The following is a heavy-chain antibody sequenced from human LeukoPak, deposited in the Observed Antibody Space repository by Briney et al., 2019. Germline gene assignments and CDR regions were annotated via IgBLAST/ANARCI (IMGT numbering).Heavy chain of an antibody. CDR1: GFTFSRYA. D-gene: IGHD2-2*01. V-gene: IGHV3-23*01. CDR3: ARRPLLGYCSSTSCYRPGSSWVYFDY. Sequence: PGGSLRLSCAASGFTFSRYALSWVRQAPGKGLEWVSAISGSGGSTYYADSAKGRFTISRDNANNSLYLQMNSLRAEDTAVYYCARRPLLGYCSSTSCYRPGSSWVYFDYWGQGTLVTVSS. CDR2: ISGSGGST. J-gene: IGHJ4*02.